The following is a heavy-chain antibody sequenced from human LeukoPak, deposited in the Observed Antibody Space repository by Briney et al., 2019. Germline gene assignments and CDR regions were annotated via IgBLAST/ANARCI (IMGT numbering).Heavy chain of an antibody. V-gene: IGHV5-51*01. CDR3: ARVVAATSFDY. D-gene: IGHD2-15*01. Sequence: GESLKISCKGSGYSFTSYWIGWVRQMPGKGLEWMGIIYPGDSDARYSPSFQGQVTISADKSIGTAYLQWSSLKASDTAMYYCARVVAATSFDYWGQGTLVTVSS. J-gene: IGHJ4*02. CDR2: IYPGDSDA. CDR1: GYSFTSYW.